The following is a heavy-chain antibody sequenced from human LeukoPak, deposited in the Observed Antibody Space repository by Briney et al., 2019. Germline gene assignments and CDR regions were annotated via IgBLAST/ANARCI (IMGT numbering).Heavy chain of an antibody. D-gene: IGHD1-26*01. CDR1: GYTFTSYY. J-gene: IGHJ5*02. CDR3: ARDNSVGDNAWWFNP. V-gene: IGHV1-46*01. CDR2: INPTGGST. Sequence: ASVKVSCKASGYTFTSYYMHWVRQAPGQGLEWMGLINPTGGSTGYAQKFQGRVTMTRDMSTSTDYMELSSLRSEDTAIYYCARDNSVGDNAWWFNPWGQGTLVTVSS.